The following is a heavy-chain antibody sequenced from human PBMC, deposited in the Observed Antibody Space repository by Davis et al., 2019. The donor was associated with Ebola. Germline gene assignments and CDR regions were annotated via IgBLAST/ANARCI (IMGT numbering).Heavy chain of an antibody. CDR1: GYTFTSYY. J-gene: IGHJ5*02. D-gene: IGHD3-10*01. V-gene: IGHV1-46*01. CDR3: ARDGITMVRGVIKDWFDP. Sequence: ASVKVSCKASGYTFTSYYMHWVRQAPGQGLEWMGIINPSGGSTSYAQKFQGRVTMTRDTSASTAYMELSSLRSEDTAVYYCARDGITMVRGVIKDWFDPWGQGTLVTVSS. CDR2: INPSGGST.